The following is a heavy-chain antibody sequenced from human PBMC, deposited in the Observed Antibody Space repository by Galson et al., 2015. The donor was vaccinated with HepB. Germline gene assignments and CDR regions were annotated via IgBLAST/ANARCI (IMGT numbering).Heavy chain of an antibody. Sequence: SVKVSCKASGGTFSSYAISWVRQAPGQGLEWMGGIIPIFGTANYAQKFQGRVTITADESTSTAYMELSSLRSEDTAVYYCARVNPAPDCGGDCYSDYWGQGTLVTVSS. CDR1: GGTFSSYA. J-gene: IGHJ4*02. CDR2: IIPIFGTA. V-gene: IGHV1-69*13. D-gene: IGHD2-21*01. CDR3: ARVNPAPDCGGDCYSDY.